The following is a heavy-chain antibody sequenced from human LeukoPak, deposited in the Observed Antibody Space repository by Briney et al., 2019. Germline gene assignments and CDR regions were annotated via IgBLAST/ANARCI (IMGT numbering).Heavy chain of an antibody. CDR3: ATVTYYYDSSGFAFDI. Sequence: ASAKVSCKVSGYTLTELSMHWVRQAPGKGLEWMGGFDPEDGETIYAQKFQGRVTMTEDTSTDTAYMELSSLRSEDTAVYYCATVTYYYDSSGFAFDIWGQGTMVTVSS. V-gene: IGHV1-24*01. CDR2: FDPEDGET. J-gene: IGHJ3*02. CDR1: GYTLTELS. D-gene: IGHD3-22*01.